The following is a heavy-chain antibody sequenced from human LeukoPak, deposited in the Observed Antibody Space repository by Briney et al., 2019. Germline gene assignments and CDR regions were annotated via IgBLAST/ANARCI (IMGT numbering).Heavy chain of an antibody. Sequence: SETLSLTCAVYGGSFSGYYWSWIRQPPGKGLEWIGEIKHSGSTNYNPSLKSRVTISVDTSKNQFSLKLSSVTAADTAVYYCARGKFRLRGTCFDYWGQGTLVTVSS. V-gene: IGHV4-34*01. J-gene: IGHJ4*02. CDR3: ARGKFRLRGTCFDY. CDR2: IKHSGST. CDR1: GGSFSGYY. D-gene: IGHD1-1*01.